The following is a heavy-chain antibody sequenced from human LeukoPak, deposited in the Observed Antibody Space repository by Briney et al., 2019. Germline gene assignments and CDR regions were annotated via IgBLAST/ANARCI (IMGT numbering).Heavy chain of an antibody. V-gene: IGHV1-46*01. CDR3: ARQQEVTSDSYYYALDV. CDR1: GYTFTSHL. CDR2: FHPGGDSI. Sequence: RASVNVSCKASGYTFTSHLVHWVRQAPGQGLEWMGVFHPGGDSITYSQKFQGRVALTRDTSSSTAYMDLRSLRSEDTAVYFCARQQEVTSDSYYYALDVWGQGTTVTVSS. J-gene: IGHJ6*02. D-gene: IGHD4-23*01.